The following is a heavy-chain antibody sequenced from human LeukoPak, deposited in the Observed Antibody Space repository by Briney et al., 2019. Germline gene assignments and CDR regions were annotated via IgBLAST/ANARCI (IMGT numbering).Heavy chain of an antibody. CDR2: INTDTGNP. D-gene: IGHD3-22*01. J-gene: IGHJ5*02. CDR3: ARGPIVVVITKWFDP. Sequence: ASVKVSCKASGYTFTKYAMNWVRQAPGQGLEWMGWINTDTGNPTYAQGFTGRFVFSLDTSVSTAYLQISSLKAEDTAVYYCARGPIVVVITKWFDPWGQGTLVTVSS. CDR1: GYTFTKYA. V-gene: IGHV7-4-1*02.